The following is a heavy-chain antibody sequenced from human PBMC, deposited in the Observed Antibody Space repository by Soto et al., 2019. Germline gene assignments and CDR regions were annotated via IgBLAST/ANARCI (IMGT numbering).Heavy chain of an antibody. V-gene: IGHV4-39*01. CDR3: ARSFYMGGWFDP. Sequence: SETLSLTCTVSGGSISSRNYYWGWIRQPPGKGLEWIGSIYYSGSTYYNPSLKSRVTMSIDTSKNQFSLRLSSVTAADTAVYYCARSFYMGGWFDPWGQGVMVTVSS. D-gene: IGHD3-16*02. J-gene: IGHJ5*02. CDR1: GGSISSRNYY. CDR2: IYYSGST.